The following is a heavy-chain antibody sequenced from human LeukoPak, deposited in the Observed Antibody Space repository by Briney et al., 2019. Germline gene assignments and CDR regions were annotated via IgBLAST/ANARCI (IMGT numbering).Heavy chain of an antibody. Sequence: PGGSLRLSCAASGFTFSDYSMNWVRQAPGMGLDWVSSISSTSTYILYADSVKDRFTISRDNARNSLYLQMNSLRAEDTAVYYCARERGGRYFDYWGQGTLVTVSS. CDR3: ARERGGRYFDY. CDR1: GFTFSDYS. V-gene: IGHV3-21*01. CDR2: ISSTSTYI. J-gene: IGHJ4*02.